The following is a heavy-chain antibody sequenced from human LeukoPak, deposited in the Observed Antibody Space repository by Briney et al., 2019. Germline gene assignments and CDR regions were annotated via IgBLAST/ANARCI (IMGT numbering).Heavy chain of an antibody. D-gene: IGHD5-18*01. V-gene: IGHV3-23*01. CDR1: GFTFGTYG. Sequence: GGTLRLSCAASGFTFGTYGMSWVRQAPGKGLEWVSGISGSGGSTYYTDSVKGRFTISRDNSKNTLDLQMNSLRAGDTAVYYCASGLSGYSYGPWGQGTLVTVSS. CDR3: ASGLSGYSYGP. J-gene: IGHJ5*02. CDR2: ISGSGGST.